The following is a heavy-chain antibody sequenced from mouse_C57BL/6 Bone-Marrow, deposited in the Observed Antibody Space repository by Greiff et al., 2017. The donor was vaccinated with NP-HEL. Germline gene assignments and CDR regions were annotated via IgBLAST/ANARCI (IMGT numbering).Heavy chain of an antibody. J-gene: IGHJ1*03. Sequence: EVKVVESGGGLVKPGGSLKLSCAASGFTFSDYGMHWVRQAPEKGLEWVAYISSGSSTIYYADKVKGRFTISRDNAKNTLFLQMTSLRSEDTAMYYCARKDGSSYWYFDVWGTGTTVTVSS. CDR3: ARKDGSSYWYFDV. CDR1: GFTFSDYG. V-gene: IGHV5-17*01. D-gene: IGHD1-1*01. CDR2: ISSGSSTI.